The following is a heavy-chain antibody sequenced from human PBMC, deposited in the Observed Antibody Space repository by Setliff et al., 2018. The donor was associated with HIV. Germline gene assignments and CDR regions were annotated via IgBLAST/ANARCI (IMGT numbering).Heavy chain of an antibody. V-gene: IGHV3-21*04. CDR3: AKNRNLVVVISTFDC. CDR2: ISSSSSYI. Sequence: GGSLRLSCAASGFTFSSYSMNWVRQAPGKGLEWVSSISSSSSYIYYADSVKGRFTISRDNAKNSLYLQMNSLRAEDTALYYCAKNRNLVVVISTFDCWGQGTLVTVSS. D-gene: IGHD3-22*01. CDR1: GFTFSSYS. J-gene: IGHJ4*02.